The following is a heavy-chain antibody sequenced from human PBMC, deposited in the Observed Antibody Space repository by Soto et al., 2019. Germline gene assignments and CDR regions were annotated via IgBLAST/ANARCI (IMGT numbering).Heavy chain of an antibody. V-gene: IGHV3-30*18. D-gene: IGHD1-26*01. CDR1: GFTFSSYG. Sequence: QVQLVESGGGVVQPGRSLRLSCAASGFTFSSYGMHWVRQAPGKGLEWVAVISYDGSNKYYADSVKGRFTISRDNSKHTLYLQMTSLRAEDTAVYYCAKPPIVVALSPFDYWGQGTLVTFSS. CDR3: AKPPIVVALSPFDY. J-gene: IGHJ4*02. CDR2: ISYDGSNK.